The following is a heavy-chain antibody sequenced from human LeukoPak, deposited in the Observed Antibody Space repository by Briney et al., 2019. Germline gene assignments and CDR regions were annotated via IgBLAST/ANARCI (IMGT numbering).Heavy chain of an antibody. D-gene: IGHD1-26*01. J-gene: IGHJ4*02. CDR3: ARDRRVGATAILGY. CDR2: ISAYNGNT. CDR1: GYTFTSYG. Sequence: ASVKVSCTASGYTFTSYGISWVRQAPGQGLEWMGWISAYNGNTNYAQKLQGRVTMTTDTSTSTAYMELRSLRSDDTAVYYCARDRRVGATAILGYWGQGTLVTVSS. V-gene: IGHV1-18*01.